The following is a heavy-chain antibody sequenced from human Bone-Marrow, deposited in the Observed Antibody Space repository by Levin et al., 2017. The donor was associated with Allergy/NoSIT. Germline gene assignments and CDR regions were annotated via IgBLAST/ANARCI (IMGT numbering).Heavy chain of an antibody. D-gene: IGHD5-12*01. Sequence: SETLSLTCTVSGGSISHYYWSWIRQPPGKRLEWIGYIYYSGSTYYNPSLKSRVTISIDMSKNQFSLKLSSVTAADTAVYYCAREVAYDGPSDYSGMDVWGQGTTVTVSS. CDR2: IYYSGST. CDR3: AREVAYDGPSDYSGMDV. J-gene: IGHJ6*02. CDR1: GGSISHYY. V-gene: IGHV4-59*12.